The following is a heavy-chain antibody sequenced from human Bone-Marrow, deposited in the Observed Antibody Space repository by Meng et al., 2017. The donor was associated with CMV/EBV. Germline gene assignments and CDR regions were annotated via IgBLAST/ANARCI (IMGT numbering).Heavy chain of an antibody. Sequence: GESLKISCAASGFTFSDYYMNWIRQAPGKGLEWISYISGDGTTIFYAESVQGRFTISRDNARNSLYLQMNSLRAEETAVYFCARERASYQVLSGFDDWGLGSLVTVSS. CDR1: GFTFSDYY. CDR3: ARERASYQVLSGFDD. CDR2: ISGDGTTI. J-gene: IGHJ4*02. D-gene: IGHD3-16*02. V-gene: IGHV3-11*04.